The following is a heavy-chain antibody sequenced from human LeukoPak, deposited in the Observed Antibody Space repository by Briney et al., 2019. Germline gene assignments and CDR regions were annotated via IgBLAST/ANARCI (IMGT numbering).Heavy chain of an antibody. V-gene: IGHV3-48*01. D-gene: IGHD1-26*01. J-gene: IGHJ4*02. Sequence: GGSLRLSCVTSGFPFSTYSMNWVRQAPGKGLEWLSYITSTSDTIYYADSVKGRFTISRDNAKNSLYLQMNSLRAEDTAVYYCASFPWDLRPTWGQGTLVSVAS. CDR3: ASFPWDLRPT. CDR2: ITSTSDTI. CDR1: GFPFSTYS.